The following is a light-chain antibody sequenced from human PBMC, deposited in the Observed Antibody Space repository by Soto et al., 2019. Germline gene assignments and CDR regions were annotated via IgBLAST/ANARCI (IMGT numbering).Light chain of an antibody. CDR3: SSYTSSSTLV. CDR2: DVS. Sequence: QSALTQPASVSGSPGQSITISCTGTSSDVGGYNYVSWYQQHPGTAPKLMIYDVSNRPSGVSNRFSGSKSGNTASLTISGLQAEDEADYYCSSYTSSSTLVFVTGTKLTVL. V-gene: IGLV2-14*01. CDR1: SSDVGGYNY. J-gene: IGLJ1*01.